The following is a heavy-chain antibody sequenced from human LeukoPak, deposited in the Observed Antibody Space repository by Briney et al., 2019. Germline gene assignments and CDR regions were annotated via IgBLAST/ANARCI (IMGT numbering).Heavy chain of an antibody. V-gene: IGHV3-74*01. CDR1: GFTFSGYW. D-gene: IGHD6-19*01. J-gene: IGHJ4*02. Sequence: GGSLRLSCAASGFTFSGYWMHWVRQAPGKGLVWVSRINSDGSSTTYADSVKGRFTISRDNAKNTLYLQMNSLRAEDTAVYYCAKDRSSGWFMIPDYWGQGTLVTVSS. CDR2: INSDGSST. CDR3: AKDRSSGWFMIPDY.